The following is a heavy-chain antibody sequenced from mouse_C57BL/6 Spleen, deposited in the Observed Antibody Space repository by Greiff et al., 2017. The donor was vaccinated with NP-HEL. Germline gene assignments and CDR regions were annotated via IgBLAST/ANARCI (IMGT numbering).Heavy chain of an antibody. D-gene: IGHD2-4*01. Sequence: EVNLVESGGGLVKPGGSLKLSCAASGFTFSDYGMHWVRQAPEKGLEWVAYISSGSSTIYYADTVKGRFTISRDNAKNTMFLQMTSLRSGDTAMYYCARRGPSTMITTWYFDYWGQGTTLTVSS. CDR1: GFTFSDYG. V-gene: IGHV5-17*01. J-gene: IGHJ2*01. CDR3: ARRGPSTMITTWYFDY. CDR2: ISSGSSTI.